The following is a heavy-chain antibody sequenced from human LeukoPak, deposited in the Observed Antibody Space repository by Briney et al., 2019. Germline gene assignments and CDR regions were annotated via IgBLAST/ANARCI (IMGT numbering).Heavy chain of an antibody. CDR3: ARYKTIGYCSSTSCAQNAFDI. D-gene: IGHD2-2*01. V-gene: IGHV4-39*01. CDR2: IYYSGST. CDR1: GGSISSSSYY. J-gene: IGHJ3*02. Sequence: SETLSLTCTVSGGSISSSSYYWGWIRQPPGKGLEWIGSIYYSGSTYYNPSLKSRVTISVDTSKNQFSLKLSSVTAADTAVYYCARYKTIGYCSSTSCAQNAFDIWGQGTMVTVSS.